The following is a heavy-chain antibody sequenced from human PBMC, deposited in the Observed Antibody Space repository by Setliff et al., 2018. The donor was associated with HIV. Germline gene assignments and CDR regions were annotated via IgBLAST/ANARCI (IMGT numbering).Heavy chain of an antibody. CDR2: IYQSGSI. J-gene: IGHJ4*02. V-gene: IGHV4-38-2*01. Sequence: PSETLSLTCAASGYSINSGFSRAWIRQPPGQGPQWIGSIYQSGSIYYNPSLQSRVTISVDSSKNQFSLNLFSVTAADTAVYYCARHAAGPDGPFDYWGQGTLVTVSS. D-gene: IGHD2-2*01. CDR1: GYSINSGFS. CDR3: ARHAAGPDGPFDY.